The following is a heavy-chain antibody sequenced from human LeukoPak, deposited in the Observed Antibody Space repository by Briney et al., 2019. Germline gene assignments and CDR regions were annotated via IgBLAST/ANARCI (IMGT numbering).Heavy chain of an antibody. J-gene: IGHJ4*02. V-gene: IGHV3-48*03. CDR3: ARDAGYSSSWYDY. CDR2: ISSSGSTI. Sequence: SLRLSCAASGFTFSSYEMNWVRQAPGKGLEWVSYISSSGSTIYYADSVKGRFTISRDNAKNSLYLQMNSLRAEDTAVYYCARDAGYSSSWYDYWGQGTLVTVSS. D-gene: IGHD6-13*01. CDR1: GFTFSSYE.